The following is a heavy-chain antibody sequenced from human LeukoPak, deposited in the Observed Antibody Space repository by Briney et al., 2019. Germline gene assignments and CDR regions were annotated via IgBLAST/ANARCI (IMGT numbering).Heavy chain of an antibody. Sequence: ASVKVSCKASGYTFTSYGISWVRQAPGQRLEWMGWISAYNGNTNYAQKLQGRVTMTSDTSTSTAYMELRSLRSDDTAVYYCARAAVRGGYNWFDPWGQGTLVTVSS. D-gene: IGHD3-10*01. CDR2: ISAYNGNT. V-gene: IGHV1-18*01. J-gene: IGHJ5*02. CDR1: GYTFTSYG. CDR3: ARAAVRGGYNWFDP.